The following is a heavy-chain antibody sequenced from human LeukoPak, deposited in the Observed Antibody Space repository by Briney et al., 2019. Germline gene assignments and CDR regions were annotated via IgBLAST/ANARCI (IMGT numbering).Heavy chain of an antibody. Sequence: GRSLRLSCAASGFTFSSYSMNWVRQAPGKGLEWVSSISSSSSYIYYADSVKGRFTISRDNAKNSLYLQMNSLRAEDTAVYYCARDSRSGYSSSWYGDDYWGQGTLVTVSS. V-gene: IGHV3-21*01. CDR2: ISSSSSYI. D-gene: IGHD6-13*01. CDR3: ARDSRSGYSSSWYGDDY. J-gene: IGHJ4*02. CDR1: GFTFSSYS.